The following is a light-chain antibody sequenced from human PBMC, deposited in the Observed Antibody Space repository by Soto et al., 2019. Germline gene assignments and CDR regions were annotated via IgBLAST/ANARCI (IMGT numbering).Light chain of an antibody. Sequence: EIVMTQSPATLSVSPGERATLSCRASQNIGSNLAWFQQKPGQGPRFLIYGASTRATGIPARFSGSGSGTEFTLTFSSLQSEDFAVYYCQQYHNWYTFGQGTKLEIK. CDR2: GAS. CDR1: QNIGSN. J-gene: IGKJ2*01. V-gene: IGKV3-15*01. CDR3: QQYHNWYT.